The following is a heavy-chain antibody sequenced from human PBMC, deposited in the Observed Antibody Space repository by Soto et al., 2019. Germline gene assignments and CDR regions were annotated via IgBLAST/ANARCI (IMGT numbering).Heavy chain of an antibody. V-gene: IGHV4-4*02. J-gene: IGHJ5*02. CDR2: IYHSGST. D-gene: IGHD5-18*01. CDR1: SGSISSSNW. Sequence: QVQLQESGPGLVKPSGTLSLTCAVSSGSISSSNWWSWVRQPPGKGLEWIGEIYHSGSTNYNPSLESRVTISVDKSKNQFSLKLSSVTAADTAVYFCARGNHSYGVNWFDPWGQGTLVTVSS. CDR3: ARGNHSYGVNWFDP.